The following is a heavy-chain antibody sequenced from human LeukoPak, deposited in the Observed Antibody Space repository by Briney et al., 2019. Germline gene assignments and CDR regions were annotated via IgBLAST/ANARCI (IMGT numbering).Heavy chain of an antibody. CDR3: ARHRSPYYYDSSGYSLAIGY. J-gene: IGHJ4*02. D-gene: IGHD3-22*01. CDR1: GYSFTSYW. Sequence: GESLKISCKGSGYSFTSYWIGWVRQMPGKGLEWMGLIYPGDSDTRYSPSFQGQVTISADKSISTSYLQWSSLKASDTAMYYCARHRSPYYYDSSGYSLAIGYWGQGTLVTVSS. V-gene: IGHV5-51*01. CDR2: IYPGDSDT.